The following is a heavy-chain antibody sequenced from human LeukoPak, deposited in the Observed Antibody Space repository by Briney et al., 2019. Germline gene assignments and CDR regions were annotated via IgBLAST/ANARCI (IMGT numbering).Heavy chain of an antibody. CDR2: INPTGGST. CDR3: ARERGRGYDE. J-gene: IGHJ4*02. CDR1: GYTFTSYY. D-gene: IGHD5-12*01. Sequence: ASVKVSCKASGYTFTSYYMHWVRQAPGEGLEWMGIINPTGGSTSYAQKFQGRVTMTRDTSTSTVYMELRSLRSDDTAVYFCARERGRGYDEWGQGTLVTVSS. V-gene: IGHV1-46*01.